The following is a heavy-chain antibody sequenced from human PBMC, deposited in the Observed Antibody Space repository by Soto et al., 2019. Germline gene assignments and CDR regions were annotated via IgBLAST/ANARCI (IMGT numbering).Heavy chain of an antibody. D-gene: IGHD7-27*01. J-gene: IGHJ4*02. CDR1: GFTLSDHY. CDR2: IRNKPKSYTT. CDR3: AKDISTYTGMYTYYFDH. Sequence: GGSLRLSCATSGFTLSDHYMDWVRRAPGKGLEWVGRIRNKPKSYTTDYAASVKGRFTVSRDDSKKTLDLHMNSLRAEDSAVYYCAKDISTYTGMYTYYFDHWGQGTLVTSPQ. V-gene: IGHV3-72*01.